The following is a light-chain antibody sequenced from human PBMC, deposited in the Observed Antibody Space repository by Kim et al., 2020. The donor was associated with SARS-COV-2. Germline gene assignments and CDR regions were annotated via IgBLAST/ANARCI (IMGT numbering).Light chain of an antibody. CDR3: TSYTSSGTYV. CDR1: SSDVGGYNN. Sequence: GQYITISCTGTSSDVGGYNNVYWYQHHPGKVPQLLIYDVDRRPSGVSNSFSGSKSGNTASLTISGLQAEDEADYYCTSYTSSGTYVFGGGTMVTVL. CDR2: DVD. J-gene: IGLJ1*01. V-gene: IGLV2-14*03.